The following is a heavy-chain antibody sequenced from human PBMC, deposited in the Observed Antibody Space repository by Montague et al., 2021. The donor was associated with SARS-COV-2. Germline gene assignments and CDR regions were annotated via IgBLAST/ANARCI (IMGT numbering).Heavy chain of an antibody. CDR2: ISYNGRNK. Sequence: SLRLSLSASGFTFSSYALHWVRQAPGKGPEWVAVISYNGRNKQFGDSVKGRATISRDNSKNTLYLQVDSLRNDDTAVYYCAREPKPVGYSYGYTFFDYWGQGTLVTVSS. J-gene: IGHJ4*02. CDR3: AREPKPVGYSYGYTFFDY. V-gene: IGHV3-30*03. CDR1: GFTFSSYA. D-gene: IGHD5-18*01.